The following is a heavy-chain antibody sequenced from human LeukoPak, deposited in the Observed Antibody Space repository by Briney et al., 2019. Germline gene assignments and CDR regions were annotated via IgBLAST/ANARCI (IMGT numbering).Heavy chain of an antibody. Sequence: GGSLRLSCAASGFTFSSYEMNWVRQAPGKGLDWVSYISSGGDTTYYADSVKGRFTISRDNSKNTLYLQMNSLRAEDTAVYYCARDPSGSFHFDYWGQGTLVTVPS. V-gene: IGHV3-48*03. CDR2: ISSGGDTT. J-gene: IGHJ4*02. D-gene: IGHD1-26*01. CDR1: GFTFSSYE. CDR3: ARDPSGSFHFDY.